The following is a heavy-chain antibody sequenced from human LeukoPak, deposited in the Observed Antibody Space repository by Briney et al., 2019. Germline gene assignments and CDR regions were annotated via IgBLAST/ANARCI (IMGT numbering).Heavy chain of an antibody. J-gene: IGHJ4*02. CDR3: ANLAGWLDWPPFDY. CDR2: ISYDGSNK. D-gene: IGHD5-24*01. Sequence: GRSLRLSCAASGFTFSSYTMHWVRQAPGQGLEWVAVISYDGSNKYYADSVKGRFTISGDTSKNTLYLQMNSLRAEDTAVYYCANLAGWLDWPPFDYWGQGTLVTVSS. V-gene: IGHV3-30-3*01. CDR1: GFTFSSYT.